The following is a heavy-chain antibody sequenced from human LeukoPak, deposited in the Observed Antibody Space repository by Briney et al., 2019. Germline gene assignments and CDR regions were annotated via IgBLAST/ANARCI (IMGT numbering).Heavy chain of an antibody. V-gene: IGHV5-51*01. CDR1: GYSFTNYW. D-gene: IGHD6-19*01. J-gene: IGHJ4*02. CDR2: IYPGDSDT. CDR3: ATSPGTSAWYKGDY. Sequence: GASLKISCKGSGYSFTNYWIGWVRQMPGKGLEWMGIIYPGDSDTRYSPSFQGQVTISADKSIRTASLQWSSLKASDTAMYFCATSPGTSAWYKGDYWGQGTLVTVSS.